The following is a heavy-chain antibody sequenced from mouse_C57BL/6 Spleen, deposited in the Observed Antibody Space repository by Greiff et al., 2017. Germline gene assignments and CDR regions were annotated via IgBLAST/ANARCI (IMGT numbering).Heavy chain of an antibody. V-gene: IGHV1-52*01. Sequence: QVQLQQSGAELVRPGSSVKLSCKASGYTFTSYWMHWVKQRPIQGLEWIGNIDPSDSETHYNQKFKDKATLTVDKSSSTAYMQLSSLTSEDSAVYYGAREGVTASRYYAMDYWGQGTSVTVSS. CDR2: IDPSDSET. CDR3: AREGVTASRYYAMDY. J-gene: IGHJ4*01. CDR1: GYTFTSYW. D-gene: IGHD2-3*01.